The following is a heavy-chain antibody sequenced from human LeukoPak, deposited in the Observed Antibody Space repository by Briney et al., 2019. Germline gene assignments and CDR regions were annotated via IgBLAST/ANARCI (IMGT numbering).Heavy chain of an antibody. V-gene: IGHV5-51*01. CDR3: ARKANGMAAPFDS. J-gene: IGHJ4*02. D-gene: IGHD6-13*01. CDR2: IYPGDSDT. Sequence: GESLKISCEASGSNFSNYWINWVRQKPGKGLEWMGIIYPGDSDTRYGPSFQGHVTISADRSANTAYLQWSRLEASDTAKYFCARKANGMAAPFDSWAQGTLVTVSS. CDR1: GSNFSNYW.